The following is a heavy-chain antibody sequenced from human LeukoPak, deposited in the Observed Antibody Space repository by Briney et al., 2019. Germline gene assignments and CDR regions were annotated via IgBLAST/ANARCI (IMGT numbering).Heavy chain of an antibody. J-gene: IGHJ4*02. V-gene: IGHV4-39*01. Sequence: SETLSLTCTVSGGSTSSSSYYWGWIRQPPGKGLEGIGSIYYSGSTYYNPSLKSRVTISVDTSKNQFSLKLSSVTAADTAVYYCARGARTYYYDSSGYLTYWGQGTLVTVSS. CDR2: IYYSGST. D-gene: IGHD3-22*01. CDR1: GGSTSSSSYY. CDR3: ARGARTYYYDSSGYLTY.